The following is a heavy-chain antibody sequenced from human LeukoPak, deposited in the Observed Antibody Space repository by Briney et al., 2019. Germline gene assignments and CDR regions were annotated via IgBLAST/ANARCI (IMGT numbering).Heavy chain of an antibody. CDR1: GGSISSGGYS. CDR3: AREVVASNLEGVTNWFDR. D-gene: IGHD2-2*01. Sequence: SQTLSLTCSVSGGSISSGGYSWTWIRQPPGKGLEWIGYINDGGSAYYSPSLKGRLTISVDRSKNQFSLKLTSVTAADTAVYCCAREVVASNLEGVTNWFDRWGQGALVTVSP. J-gene: IGHJ5*02. V-gene: IGHV4-30-2*01. CDR2: INDGGSA.